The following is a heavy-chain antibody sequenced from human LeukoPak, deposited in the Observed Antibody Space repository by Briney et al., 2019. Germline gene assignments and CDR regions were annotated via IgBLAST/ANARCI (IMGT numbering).Heavy chain of an antibody. D-gene: IGHD5-12*01. Sequence: SVKVACKASGGTFSSYAISWVRQAHGQGLEWMGGIIPIFGTANYAQKFQGRVTITTDESTSTAYMELSSLRSEDTAVYYCAGLSGSAPYFDYWGQGTLVTVSS. V-gene: IGHV1-69*05. J-gene: IGHJ4*02. CDR2: IIPIFGTA. CDR3: AGLSGSAPYFDY. CDR1: GGTFSSYA.